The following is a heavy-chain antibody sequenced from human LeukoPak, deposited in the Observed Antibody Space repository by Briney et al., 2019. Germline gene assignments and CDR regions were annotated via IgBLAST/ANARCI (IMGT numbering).Heavy chain of an antibody. CDR1: GGSISSSSYY. Sequence: PSETLSLTCTVSGGSISSSSYYWGWIRQPPGKGLEWIGSIYYSGSTYYNPSLKSRVTISVDTSKNQFSLKLSSVTAADTAVHYCARDPHGPSRTITYYYDSSGYFDYWGQGTLVTVSS. V-gene: IGHV4-39*07. D-gene: IGHD3-22*01. J-gene: IGHJ4*02. CDR2: IYYSGST. CDR3: ARDPHGPSRTITYYYDSSGYFDY.